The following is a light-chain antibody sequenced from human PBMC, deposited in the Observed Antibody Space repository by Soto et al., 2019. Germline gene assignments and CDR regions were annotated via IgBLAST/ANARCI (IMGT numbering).Light chain of an antibody. J-gene: IGLJ1*01. CDR1: SSDVGAFNY. CDR3: SSYAGSNIYV. Sequence: SVLTQPPSASGSPGQSITISCTGTSSDVGAFNYVSWYQQHPGKAPKLMIFEINKRPSGVPDRFSGSKSGNSASLPVSGLQTEDEADYYCSSYAGSNIYVFGSGTKVTVL. CDR2: EIN. V-gene: IGLV2-8*01.